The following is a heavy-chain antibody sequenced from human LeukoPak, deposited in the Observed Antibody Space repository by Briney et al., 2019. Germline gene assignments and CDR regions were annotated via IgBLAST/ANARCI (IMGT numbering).Heavy chain of an antibody. CDR1: GFTFSDYY. CDR2: MSSSSSYT. J-gene: IGHJ4*02. V-gene: IGHV3-11*06. D-gene: IGHD5-18*01. CDR3: AREVDTAMVPSIGDDY. Sequence: PGGSLRLSCAASGFTFSDYYMSWIRQAPGKGLEGVSYMSSSSSYTNYADSVKGRFTISRDKAKNSLYLQMNSLRAEDTAVYYCAREVDTAMVPSIGDDYWGQGTLVTVSS.